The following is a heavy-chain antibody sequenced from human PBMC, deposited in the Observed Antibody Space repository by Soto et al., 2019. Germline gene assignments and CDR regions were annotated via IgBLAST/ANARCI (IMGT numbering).Heavy chain of an antibody. V-gene: IGHV5-51*01. CDR1: GYSFTSYW. J-gene: IGHJ6*02. CDR3: ARRSDTAMVLSGYYGMDV. Sequence: GESLKISCKGSGYSFTSYWIGWVRQMPGKGLEWMGIIYPGDSDTRYSPSFQGQVTISADKSISTAYLQWSSLKASDTAMYYCARRSDTAMVLSGYYGMDVWGQGTTVTVSS. CDR2: IYPGDSDT. D-gene: IGHD5-18*01.